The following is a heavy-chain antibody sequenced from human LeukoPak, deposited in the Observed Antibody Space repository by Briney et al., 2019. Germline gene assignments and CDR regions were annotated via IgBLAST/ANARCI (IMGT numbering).Heavy chain of an antibody. V-gene: IGHV3-21*01. Sequence: GGSLRLSCAASGFTFSSYSMNWVRQAPGKGLEWVSSISSSYIYYADSVKGRFTISRDNSKNTLYLQMNSLRPEDTAMYYCAKDEVGRYCSSTSCYSRFDYWGQGTLVTVSS. CDR1: GFTFSSYS. J-gene: IGHJ4*02. CDR3: AKDEVGRYCSSTSCYSRFDY. CDR2: ISSSYI. D-gene: IGHD2-2*02.